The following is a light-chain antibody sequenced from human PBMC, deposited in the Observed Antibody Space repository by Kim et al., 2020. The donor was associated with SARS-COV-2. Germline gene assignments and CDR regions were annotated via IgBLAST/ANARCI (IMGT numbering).Light chain of an antibody. V-gene: IGLV2-8*01. CDR2: EVT. Sequence: QSALTQPPSASGSPGQSVTISCTGTSSDFGDYNYASWYQLHPDKAPKLMIYEVTKRPSGVPDRFSGSKSGNTASLTVSGLQAEDEADYYCSSYAGSKNLVFGGGTQLTVL. J-gene: IGLJ3*02. CDR1: SSDFGDYNY. CDR3: SSYAGSKNLV.